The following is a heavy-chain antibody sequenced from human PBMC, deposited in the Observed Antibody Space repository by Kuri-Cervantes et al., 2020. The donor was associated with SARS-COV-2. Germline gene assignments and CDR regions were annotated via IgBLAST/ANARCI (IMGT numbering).Heavy chain of an antibody. Sequence: LSLTCATSGFTFTIYSMNWVRQAPGKGLEWISYIRSRTNTISYADSVKGRFTISLDKAEKSILLQMNSLRAEDTAVYYCAKVIVVVPAAIGYMDVWGKGTTVTVSS. J-gene: IGHJ6*03. D-gene: IGHD2-2*01. CDR2: IRSRTNTI. CDR1: GFTFTIYS. CDR3: AKVIVVVPAAIGYMDV. V-gene: IGHV3-48*01.